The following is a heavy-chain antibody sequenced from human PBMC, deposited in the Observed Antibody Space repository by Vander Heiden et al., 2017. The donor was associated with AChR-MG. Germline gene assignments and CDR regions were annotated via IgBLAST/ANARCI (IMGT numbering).Heavy chain of an antibody. CDR2: IYYSGST. V-gene: IGHV4-31*03. CDR1: GGPISSGSYY. J-gene: IGHJ6*03. CDR3: ARRPGGNSVTYYMDV. D-gene: IGHD2-21*02. Sequence: QVQLQESARGLVNPYQSLSINCNVYGGPISSGSYYWSWIRQQPGKGLEWIGYIYYSGSTYYNPSLKSRVTISVDTSKNQFSLKLSSVTAADTAVYYCARRPGGNSVTYYMDVWGKGTTVTVSS.